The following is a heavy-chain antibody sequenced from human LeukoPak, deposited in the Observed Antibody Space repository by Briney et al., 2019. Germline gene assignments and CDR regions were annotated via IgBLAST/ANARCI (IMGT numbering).Heavy chain of an antibody. CDR1: GFTFSSYA. J-gene: IGHJ3*02. D-gene: IGHD3-10*01. Sequence: PGGSLRLSCAASGFTFSSYAMSWVRQAPGKGLERVSAISGSGGSTYYADSVKGRFTISRDNSKNTLYLQMNSLRAEDTAVYYCAKDTRGFRELLRLGAFDIWGQGTMVTVSS. CDR3: AKDTRGFRELLRLGAFDI. V-gene: IGHV3-23*01. CDR2: ISGSGGST.